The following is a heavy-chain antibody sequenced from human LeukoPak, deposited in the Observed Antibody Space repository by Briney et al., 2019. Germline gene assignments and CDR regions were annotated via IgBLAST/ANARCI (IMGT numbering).Heavy chain of an antibody. V-gene: IGHV5-10-1*01. CDR3: ATTDYDILTGYQRWFDP. CDR2: IDPSDSYT. Sequence: GESLKISCKGSGYSVTSYWISWVRQMPGKGLEWMGRIDPSDSYTNYSPSFQGHVTISADKSISTAYLQWSSLKASDTAMYYCATTDYDILTGYQRWFDPWGQGTLVTVSS. D-gene: IGHD3-9*01. CDR1: GYSVTSYW. J-gene: IGHJ5*02.